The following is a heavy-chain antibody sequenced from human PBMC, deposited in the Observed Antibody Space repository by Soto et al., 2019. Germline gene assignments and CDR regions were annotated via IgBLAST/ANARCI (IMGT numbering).Heavy chain of an antibody. CDR3: ARVSPVTILDY. CDR2: IFYSGST. Sequence: SETLSLTCTVSGASIVSSYWSWIRQPPGKGLEWMGYIFYSGSTNYSPSLNSRVSITVDTSKNQLSLNLSSVTAADTAVYYCARVSPVTILDYWGHRMLVTASS. J-gene: IGHJ4*01. D-gene: IGHD4-4*01. CDR1: GASIVSSY. V-gene: IGHV4-59*01.